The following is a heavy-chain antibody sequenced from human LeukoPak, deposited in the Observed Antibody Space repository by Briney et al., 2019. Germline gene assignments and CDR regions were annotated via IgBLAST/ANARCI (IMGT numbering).Heavy chain of an antibody. V-gene: IGHV4-59*01. CDR1: GGSISSYY. D-gene: IGHD5-24*01. CDR3: ARAARSRDGYGTWDY. CDR2: IYYSGST. Sequence: PSETLSLTCTVSGGSISSYYWSWIRQPPGKGLEWIGYIYYSGSTNYNPSLKSRVTISVDTSKNQFSLKLSSVTAADTAVYYCARAARSRDGYGTWDYWGQGTLVTVSS. J-gene: IGHJ4*02.